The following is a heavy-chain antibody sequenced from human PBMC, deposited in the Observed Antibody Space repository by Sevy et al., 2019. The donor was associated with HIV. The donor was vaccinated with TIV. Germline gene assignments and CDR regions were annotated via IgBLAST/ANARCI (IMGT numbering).Heavy chain of an antibody. CDR2: ISWSSDII. V-gene: IGHV3-9*01. CDR3: AKDLASEGTGYYHCDY. D-gene: IGHD3-9*01. CDR1: GFTFDDYA. Sequence: GGSLRLSCAASGFTFDDYAMHWVRQAPGKGLEWVSGISWSSDIIGYAYSVKGRFTISRDNAKKSLYLQMNSLRAEDTALYYCAKDLASEGTGYYHCDYWGQGTLVTVSS. J-gene: IGHJ4*02.